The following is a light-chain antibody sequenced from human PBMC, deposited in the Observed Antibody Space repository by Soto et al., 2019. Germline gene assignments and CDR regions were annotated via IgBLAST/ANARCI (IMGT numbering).Light chain of an antibody. CDR3: SSYTSSSRV. J-gene: IGLJ3*02. Sequence: QSALTQPASVSGSPGQSITISCTGTSSDIGDYDYVSWYQHLPGKAPKLLIFDVTHRPSGVSDRFSGSKSGNTASLTISGVRPEDEADYYCSSYTSSSRVFGGGTKLTVL. CDR1: SSDIGDYDY. CDR2: DVT. V-gene: IGLV2-14*01.